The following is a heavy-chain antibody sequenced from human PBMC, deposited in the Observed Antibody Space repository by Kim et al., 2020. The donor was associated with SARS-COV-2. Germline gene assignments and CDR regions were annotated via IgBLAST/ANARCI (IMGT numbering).Heavy chain of an antibody. J-gene: IGHJ4*01. V-gene: IGHV3-21*04. CDR3: ASPLAARPDGVELRGGFLD. D-gene: IGHD6-6*01. CDR2: ISTSGSFI. Sequence: GGSLRLSCVTSGFTFNLYNMNWVRQAPGKGLEWLASISTSGSFIHYADSVKGRFTISRDDVNGSLYLQMNSLGVDDTAVYYCASPLAARPDGVELRGGFLDWGHGTEVTVSS. CDR1: GFTFNLYN.